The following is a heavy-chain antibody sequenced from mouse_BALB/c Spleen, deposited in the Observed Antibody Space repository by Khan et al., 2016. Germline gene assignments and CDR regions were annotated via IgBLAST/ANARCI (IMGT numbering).Heavy chain of an antibody. D-gene: IGHD1-2*01. CDR2: ISYSGST. CDR1: GYSITSGYG. CDR3: ARTARITY. J-gene: IGHJ2*01. Sequence: VQLKESGPGLVKPSQSLSLTCTVTGYSITSGYGWNWIRQFPGNKLEWMGYISYSGSTNYNPSLQSRISITRDTSKNQFFLQLNSVTTEDTATYYCARTARITYWGQGTTLTVSS. V-gene: IGHV3-2*02.